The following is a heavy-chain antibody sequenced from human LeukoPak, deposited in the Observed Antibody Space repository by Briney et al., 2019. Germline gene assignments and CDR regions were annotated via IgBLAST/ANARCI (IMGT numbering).Heavy chain of an antibody. CDR1: GFTFGDYA. D-gene: IGHD5-12*01. CDR3: TRVIGYGFNYFDY. V-gene: IGHV3-49*04. Sequence: GGSLRLSCTASGFTFGDYAMSWVRQAPGKGLEWVSFIRSKAYGGTTEYAASVKGRFTISRDASKTIAYLQMNSLKTEDTAVYYCTRVIGYGFNYFDYWGQGTLVTVSS. CDR2: IRSKAYGGTT. J-gene: IGHJ4*02.